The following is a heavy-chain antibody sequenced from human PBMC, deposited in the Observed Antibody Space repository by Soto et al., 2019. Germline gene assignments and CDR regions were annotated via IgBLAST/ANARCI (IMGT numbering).Heavy chain of an antibody. CDR2: ISYDGNNE. Sequence: QVQLVESGGGVVQPGRSLRLSCAASGFTFSSYVMHWVRQAPGKGLEWVAVISYDGNNEYYADSVKGRFTISRDNSKNTLYLQMNSLKAEDTAVYYCARVRSGSYADWGQGTLVTVSS. V-gene: IGHV3-30*04. CDR1: GFTFSSYV. CDR3: ARVRSGSYAD. J-gene: IGHJ4*02. D-gene: IGHD3-16*01.